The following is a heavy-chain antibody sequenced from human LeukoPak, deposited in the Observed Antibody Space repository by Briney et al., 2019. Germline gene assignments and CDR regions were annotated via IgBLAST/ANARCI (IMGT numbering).Heavy chain of an antibody. D-gene: IGHD3-3*01. CDR2: ISSNNRYI. Sequence: TGGSLRLSCAASGFTFSTYSMNWVRQAPGKGLEWVSSISSNNRYIYYADSVKGRFTISRDNTMNSLYLQMSSLRAEDTAVYYCATDRGWRTSGYYLYYFEYWGQGTLVTYSS. CDR1: GFTFSTYS. CDR3: ATDRGWRTSGYYLYYFEY. V-gene: IGHV3-21*01. J-gene: IGHJ4*02.